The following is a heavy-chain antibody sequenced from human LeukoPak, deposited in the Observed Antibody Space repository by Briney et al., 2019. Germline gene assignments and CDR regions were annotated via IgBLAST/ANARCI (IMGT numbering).Heavy chain of an antibody. Sequence: GGSLRLSCAASGFTFSSYSMNWVRQAPGKGLEWVSSISSSSSYIYYADSVKGRFTISRDNSKNTLYLQMNSLRAEDTAVYYCAKDGYPNSAGTTYFDYWGQGTLVTVSS. V-gene: IGHV3-21*04. J-gene: IGHJ4*02. CDR3: AKDGYPNSAGTTYFDY. D-gene: IGHD1-7*01. CDR1: GFTFSSYS. CDR2: ISSSSSYI.